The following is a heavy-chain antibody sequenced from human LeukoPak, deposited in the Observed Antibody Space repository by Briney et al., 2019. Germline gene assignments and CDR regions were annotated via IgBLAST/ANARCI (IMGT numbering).Heavy chain of an antibody. Sequence: ASVKVSCKASGYTFTSYAMHWVRQAPGQRLEWMGWINAGNGNTKYSQKFQGRVTITRDTSASTAYMELSSLRSEDTAVYYCARVYCSGGSCYSIFDYWGQGTLVTVSS. V-gene: IGHV1-3*01. D-gene: IGHD2-15*01. CDR1: GYTFTSYA. CDR3: ARVYCSGGSCYSIFDY. J-gene: IGHJ4*02. CDR2: INAGNGNT.